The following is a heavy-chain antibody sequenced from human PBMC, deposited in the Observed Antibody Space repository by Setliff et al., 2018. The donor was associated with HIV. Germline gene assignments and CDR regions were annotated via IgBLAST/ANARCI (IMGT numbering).Heavy chain of an antibody. CDR2: IYYSGGT. CDR3: IIAYSSGWLAPMGFDS. D-gene: IGHD6-19*01. J-gene: IGHJ4*02. CDR1: GGSISSGGYY. Sequence: SETLSLTCTVSGGSISSGGYYWSWIRQHPGKGLEWIGYIYYSGGTYYNPSLKSRVTISVDTSKNQFSLKLSSVTAADTAVYYCIIAYSSGWLAPMGFDSWGQGTLVTVSS. V-gene: IGHV4-31*03.